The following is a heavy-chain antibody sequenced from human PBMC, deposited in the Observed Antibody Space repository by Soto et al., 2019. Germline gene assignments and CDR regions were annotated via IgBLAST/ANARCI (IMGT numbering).Heavy chain of an antibody. V-gene: IGHV1-8*01. CDR2: MNPNSGDT. CDR1: FTSYD. Sequence: QVQLVQSGAEVKKPGASVKVSCTFTSYDINWVRQAPGQGLEWMAWMNPNSGDTRYAQKLQGRVTMTRNTSSCTAYMELSSLRSEDTAVYYWARGPGSSDWRFSYYYMDVWGKGTTVTVSS. D-gene: IGHD6-19*01. J-gene: IGHJ6*03. CDR3: ARGPGSSDWRFSYYYMDV.